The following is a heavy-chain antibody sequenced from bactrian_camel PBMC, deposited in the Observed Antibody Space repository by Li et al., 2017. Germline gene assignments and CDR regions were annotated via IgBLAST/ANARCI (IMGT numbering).Heavy chain of an antibody. D-gene: IGHD1*01. Sequence: VQLVESGGGLEQPGGSLRLSCAASGFSFDAYDMTWVRQAPGKGLEWVSQINREGSITHYADSVKGRFAVARDNAKNTLYLEINSLKTEDTAVYYCATPNTVLRDTWRFNYWGQGTQVTVS. CDR3: ATPNTVLRDTWRFNY. CDR2: INREGSIT. J-gene: IGHJ4*01. V-gene: IGHV3S40*01. CDR1: GFSFDAYD.